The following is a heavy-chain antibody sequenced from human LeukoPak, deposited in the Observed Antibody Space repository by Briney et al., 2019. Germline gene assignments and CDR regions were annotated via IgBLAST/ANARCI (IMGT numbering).Heavy chain of an antibody. CDR3: SSQPAVLDLDC. D-gene: IGHD6-19*01. V-gene: IGHV3-7*01. CDR1: GFAFSSYW. CDR2: IKPDGSGK. J-gene: IGHJ4*02. Sequence: PGGSLRLSHAASGFAFSSYWMTWVRQAPGKGLEWVANIKPDGSGKNYVDSVKGRFTISRDNAKNSLYLQMKGLRVEDTAVYYCSSQPAVLDLDCWGQGTLVTVSS.